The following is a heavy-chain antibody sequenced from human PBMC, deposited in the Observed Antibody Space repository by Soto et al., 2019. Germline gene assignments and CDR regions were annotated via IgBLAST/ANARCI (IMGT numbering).Heavy chain of an antibody. CDR1: GFTFSSYA. Sequence: PGGSLRLSCAASGFTFSSYAMSWVRQAPGKGLEWVSAISGSGGSTYYADSVKGRFTISRGNSKNTLYLQMNSLRAEDTAVYYCAKHTAGPFYYYYGMDVWGQGTTVTVSS. J-gene: IGHJ6*02. CDR2: ISGSGGST. D-gene: IGHD5-18*01. CDR3: AKHTAGPFYYYYGMDV. V-gene: IGHV3-23*01.